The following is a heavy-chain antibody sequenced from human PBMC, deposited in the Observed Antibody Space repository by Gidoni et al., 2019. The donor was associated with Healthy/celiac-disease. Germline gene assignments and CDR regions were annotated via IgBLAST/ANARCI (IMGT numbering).Heavy chain of an antibody. CDR3: ARKSGGYAPGYYYYMDV. D-gene: IGHD5-12*01. Sequence: QVQLQQWGAGLLKPSETLSLTCAVYGGSFSGYYWSWIRQPPGKGLEWIGEINHSGSTNYNPSLKSRVTISVDTSKNQFSLKLSSVTAADTAVYYCARKSGGYAPGYYYYMDVWGKGTTVTVSS. V-gene: IGHV4-34*01. CDR1: GGSFSGYY. CDR2: INHSGST. J-gene: IGHJ6*03.